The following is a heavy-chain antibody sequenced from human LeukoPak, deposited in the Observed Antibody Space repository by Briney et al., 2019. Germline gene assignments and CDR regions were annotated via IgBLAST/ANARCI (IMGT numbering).Heavy chain of an antibody. J-gene: IGHJ1*01. CDR3: ARGVDTAMGTVQH. Sequence: PGRSLRLSCAASGFTFSSYAMHWVRQAPGKGLEWVAVISYDGSNKYYADSVKGRFTISRDNAKNSLYLQMNSLRAEDTAVYYCARGVDTAMGTVQHWGQGTLVTVSS. CDR2: ISYDGSNK. CDR1: GFTFSSYA. D-gene: IGHD5-18*01. V-gene: IGHV3-30*04.